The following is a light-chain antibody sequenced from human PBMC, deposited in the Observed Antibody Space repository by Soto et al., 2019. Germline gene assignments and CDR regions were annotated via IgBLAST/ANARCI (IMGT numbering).Light chain of an antibody. CDR1: SSNIGAGYD. CDR2: DNT. Sequence: SVVTQPPSVSGAPGQRVTICWTGSSSNIGAGYDVHWYQQLPGTAPKLLIYDNTNRPSGVPDRFSGSKSGTSASLAITGLQAEDEADYYCQSYDSSLSAYVFGTGTKVTVL. V-gene: IGLV1-40*01. CDR3: QSYDSSLSAYV. J-gene: IGLJ1*01.